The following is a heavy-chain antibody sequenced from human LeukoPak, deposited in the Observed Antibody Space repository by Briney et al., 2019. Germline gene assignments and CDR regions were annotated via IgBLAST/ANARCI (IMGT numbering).Heavy chain of an antibody. D-gene: IGHD3-22*01. CDR3: ARDRYYDSSGYYSTLDY. Sequence: PGGSLRLSCAASGFTFSSYSMNWVRQAPGKGLEWVSSISSSSSYIYYADSVKGRFTISRDNAKNSLYLQMNSLRAEDTAVYYCARDRYYDSSGYYSTLDYWGQGTLVTVSS. CDR1: GFTFSSYS. CDR2: ISSSSSYI. V-gene: IGHV3-21*01. J-gene: IGHJ4*02.